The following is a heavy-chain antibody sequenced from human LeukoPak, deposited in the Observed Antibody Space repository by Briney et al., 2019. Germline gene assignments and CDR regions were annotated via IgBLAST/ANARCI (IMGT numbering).Heavy chain of an antibody. D-gene: IGHD3-9*01. J-gene: IGHJ4*02. CDR2: INAGTGNG. CDR3: ARVDWDRRDYFDY. V-gene: IGHV1-3*01. CDR1: GYTFTSYA. Sequence: ASVKVSCKTSGYTFTSYAIHWVRQAPGQRIEWMGWINAGTGNGKNSPDFQGRVTITRDTSASTAYMELTSLRSDDTAMYYCARVDWDRRDYFDYWGQGTLVTVSS.